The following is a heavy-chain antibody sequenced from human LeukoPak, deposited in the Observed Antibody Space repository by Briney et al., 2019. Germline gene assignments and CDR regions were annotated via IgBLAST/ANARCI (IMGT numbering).Heavy chain of an antibody. D-gene: IGHD1-26*01. V-gene: IGHV1-69*13. CDR3: ARDGEATSFDY. J-gene: IGHJ4*02. CDR2: IIPIFGTA. Sequence: ASVKVSCKASGGTFSSYAISWVRQAPGQGLEWMGGIIPIFGTANYAQKFQDRVTITADESTSTAYMELSSLRSEDTAVYYCARDGEATSFDYWGQGTLVTVSS. CDR1: GGTFSSYA.